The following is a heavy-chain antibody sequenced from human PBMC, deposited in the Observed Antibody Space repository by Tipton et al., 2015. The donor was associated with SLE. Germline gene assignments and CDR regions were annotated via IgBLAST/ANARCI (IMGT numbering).Heavy chain of an antibody. D-gene: IGHD6-13*01. Sequence: QLVQSGAEVKKPGSSVKVSCKASGGTFSSYAISWVRQAPGQGLEWMGGIIPIFGTANYAQKFQGRVTITADKSTSTAYMELSSLRSEDTAVYYCARDREQQLVHWYFDLWGRGTLVTVSS. CDR2: IIPIFGTA. V-gene: IGHV1-69*06. CDR1: GGTFSSYA. J-gene: IGHJ2*01. CDR3: ARDREQQLVHWYFDL.